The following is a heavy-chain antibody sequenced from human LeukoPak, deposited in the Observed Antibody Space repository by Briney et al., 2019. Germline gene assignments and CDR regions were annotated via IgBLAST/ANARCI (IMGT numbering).Heavy chain of an antibody. CDR1: GFTFSSYE. V-gene: IGHV3-48*03. CDR2: ISSSGSTI. J-gene: IGHJ4*02. CDR3: AREGSGMARGAFDY. D-gene: IGHD5-24*01. Sequence: GGSLRLSCAASGFTFSSYEMNWVRQAPGKGLEWVSYISSSGSTIYYADSVKGRFTISRDNAKNSLYLQMNSLRAEDTAVYYCAREGSGMARGAFDYWGQGTLVTVSS.